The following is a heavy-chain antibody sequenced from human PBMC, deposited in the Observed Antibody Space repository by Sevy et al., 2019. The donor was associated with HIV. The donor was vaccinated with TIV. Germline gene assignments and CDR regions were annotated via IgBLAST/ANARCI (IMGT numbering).Heavy chain of an antibody. D-gene: IGHD6-19*01. J-gene: IGHJ4*02. CDR2: ISGSGGST. V-gene: IGHV3-23*01. CDR3: ARYSSGWYLGIVLDY. Sequence: GGSLRLSCAASGFTFSSYAMSWVRQAPGKGLEWVSAISGSGGSTYYADSVKGRFTISRDNSKNTLYLQMNSLRAEDTAVYYCARYSSGWYLGIVLDYWGQGTLVTVSS. CDR1: GFTFSSYA.